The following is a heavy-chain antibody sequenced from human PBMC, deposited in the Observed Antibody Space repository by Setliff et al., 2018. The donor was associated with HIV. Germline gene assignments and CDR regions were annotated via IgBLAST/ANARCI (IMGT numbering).Heavy chain of an antibody. CDR1: GYSFANHY. J-gene: IGHJ3*02. CDR2: INPTGGST. Sequence: ASVKVSCKPSGYSFANHYMHWVRQAPGQGLEWMGVINPTGGSTRNTQKFQGRVAMTRDTSTSTVYMELSSLRSEDTAVYYCASAGAWQRNALDIWGQGTMVTVSS. CDR3: ASAGAWQRNALDI. V-gene: IGHV1-46*01. D-gene: IGHD5-12*01.